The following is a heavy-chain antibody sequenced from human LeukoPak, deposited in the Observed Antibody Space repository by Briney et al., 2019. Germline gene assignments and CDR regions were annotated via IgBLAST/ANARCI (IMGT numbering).Heavy chain of an antibody. J-gene: IGHJ5*02. Sequence: ASVKVSCKASGYTFTSYDINWVRQATGQGLEWMGWMNPNSGNTGYAQKFQGRVTMTRNTSISTAYMELSSLRSEDTAVYYCARGRGYSSSWYASNWFDPWGQGTLATVSS. D-gene: IGHD6-13*01. CDR1: GYTFTSYD. CDR2: MNPNSGNT. CDR3: ARGRGYSSSWYASNWFDP. V-gene: IGHV1-8*01.